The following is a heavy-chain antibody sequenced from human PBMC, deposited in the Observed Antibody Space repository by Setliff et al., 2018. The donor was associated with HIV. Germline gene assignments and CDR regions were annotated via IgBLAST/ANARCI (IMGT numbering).Heavy chain of an antibody. CDR1: GGSISSGSYY. Sequence: LSLTCNVSGGSISSGSYYWNWIRQPAGKGLEWIGRIYASGNTNYNPSLKGRVTISIDTSKNQFSLKLSSVTAADTAVYYCARVVRYCSGGSCYLYYYYYYMDVWGKGTTVTVSS. CDR3: ARVVRYCSGGSCYLYYYYYYMDV. V-gene: IGHV4-61*02. CDR2: IYASGNT. J-gene: IGHJ6*03. D-gene: IGHD2-15*01.